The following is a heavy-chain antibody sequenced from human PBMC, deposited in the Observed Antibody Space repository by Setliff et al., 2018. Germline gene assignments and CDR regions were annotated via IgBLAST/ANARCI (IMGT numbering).Heavy chain of an antibody. Sequence: GASVKVSCKASGGTFTTYATSWVRQAPGQGLEWMGGIIPVLDTANYARKFLGRLTITADESTTTAFMELTNLRSEDTAVYYCARDHKPAVGVGYYYNMDVWGKGTTVTVSS. J-gene: IGHJ6*03. CDR3: ARDHKPAVGVGYYYNMDV. V-gene: IGHV1-69*13. CDR1: GGTFTTYA. CDR2: IIPVLDTA. D-gene: IGHD6-13*01.